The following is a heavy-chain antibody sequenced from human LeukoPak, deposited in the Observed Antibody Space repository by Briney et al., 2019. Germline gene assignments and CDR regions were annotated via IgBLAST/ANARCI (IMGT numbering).Heavy chain of an antibody. CDR3: ARNDRGAFDI. CDR2: ISSGGNT. J-gene: IGHJ3*02. Sequence: GGSLRLSCAASGFTFDDYAMHWVRQTPGKGLEWVSVISSGGNTYYTDSVKGRFTISRDNSKNTLYLQMSSLRVEDTAVYYCARNDRGAFDIWGQGTMVTVSS. CDR1: GFTFDDYA. D-gene: IGHD3-22*01. V-gene: IGHV3-53*01.